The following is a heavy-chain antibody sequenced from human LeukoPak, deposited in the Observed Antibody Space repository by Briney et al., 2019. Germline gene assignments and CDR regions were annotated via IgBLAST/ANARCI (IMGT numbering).Heavy chain of an antibody. CDR3: ARGQQQLVPTAFDY. CDR2: ISYDGSNK. D-gene: IGHD6-13*01. CDR1: GFTFSSHG. J-gene: IGHJ4*02. V-gene: IGHV3-30*19. Sequence: GGSLRLSCAASGFTFSSHGMHWVRQAPGKGLEWVAVISYDGSNKYYADSVKGRFTISRDNSKNTLYLQMNSLRAEDTAVYYCARGQQQLVPTAFDYWGQGTLVTVSS.